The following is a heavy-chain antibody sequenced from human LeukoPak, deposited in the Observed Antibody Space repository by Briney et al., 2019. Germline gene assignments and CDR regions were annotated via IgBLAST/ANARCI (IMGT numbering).Heavy chain of an antibody. CDR3: ARGVEPLAANTLAY. V-gene: IGHV3-53*01. D-gene: IGHD1-14*01. J-gene: IGHJ4*02. Sequence: GSLRLSCAASGFTVITNDMSWVRQAPGKGGEWVSVLYSDGNTKYTDSVQGRFTISRDNSKNTLYLEMNSLSPDDTAVYYCARGVEPLAANTLAYWGQGTLVTVSS. CDR2: LYSDGNT. CDR1: GFTVITND.